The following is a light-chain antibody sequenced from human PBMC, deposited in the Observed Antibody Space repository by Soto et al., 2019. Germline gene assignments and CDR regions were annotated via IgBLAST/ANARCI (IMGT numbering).Light chain of an antibody. J-gene: IGKJ5*01. CDR2: ATF. Sequence: DIQMTQSPCSLSASVGDRVTITYRASQTISTYLNWYQQKPEKAPKLLIYATFNLQSGVPSRFSGSGSGTDFTLSISSLQPEDFATYYCQQTFIAPITFGQGTRLEIK. V-gene: IGKV1-39*01. CDR1: QTISTY. CDR3: QQTFIAPIT.